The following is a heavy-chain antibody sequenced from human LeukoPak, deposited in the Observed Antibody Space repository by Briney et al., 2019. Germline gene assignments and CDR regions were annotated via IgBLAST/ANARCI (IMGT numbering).Heavy chain of an antibody. J-gene: IGHJ4*02. D-gene: IGHD1-1*01. CDR2: ISSSSTI. CDR1: GFTFSSYS. V-gene: IGHV3-48*01. Sequence: GGSLRLSCAASGFTFSSYSMNWVRQAPGKGLEWVSYISSSSTIYYADSVEGRFTISRDNAKNSLYLQMNSLRAEDTAVYYCARDLDGTMTLDYWGQGTLVTVSS. CDR3: ARDLDGTMTLDY.